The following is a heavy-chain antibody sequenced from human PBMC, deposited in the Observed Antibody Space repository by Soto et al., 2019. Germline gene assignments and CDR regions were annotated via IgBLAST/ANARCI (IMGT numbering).Heavy chain of an antibody. J-gene: IGHJ6*02. Sequence: QVQLVQSGAEVKKPGSSVKVSCKASGGTFSSYAISWVRQAPGQGLGWKGGILPIFGTADHAQELQGSVAITADASTSTAYMELSSLRSEDTAVYYRASAWGPSYYYGMDVWGQGTTVTVSS. CDR2: ILPIFGTA. CDR3: ASAWGPSYYYGMDV. D-gene: IGHD3-16*01. CDR1: GGTFSSYA. V-gene: IGHV1-69*12.